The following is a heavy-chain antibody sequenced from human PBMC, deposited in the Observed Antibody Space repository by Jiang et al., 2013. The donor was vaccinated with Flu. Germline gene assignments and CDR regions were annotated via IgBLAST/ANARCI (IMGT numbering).Heavy chain of an antibody. Sequence: GQGLEWMGWINTNTGNPTYAQGFTGRFVFSLDTSVSTAYLQISSLKAEDTAVYYCSRQTPGADYWGQGTLVTVSS. D-gene: IGHD4-17*01. CDR3: SRQTPGADY. J-gene: IGHJ4*02. CDR2: INTNTGNP. V-gene: IGHV7-4-1*02.